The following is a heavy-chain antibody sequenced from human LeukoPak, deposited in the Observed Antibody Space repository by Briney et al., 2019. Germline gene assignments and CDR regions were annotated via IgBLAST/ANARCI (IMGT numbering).Heavy chain of an antibody. Sequence: SETLSLTCTVSGGSINGGNYYWTWIRQPAGKGLEWIGRIYPSGSTNYNPSLTSHVTKSVDTSKHQFSLTLSFVTAADTAGYYCASVSYQEGVDYWGQGNLVTVSS. CDR3: ASVSYQEGVDY. J-gene: IGHJ4*02. CDR1: GGSINGGNYY. CDR2: IYPSGST. V-gene: IGHV4-61*02. D-gene: IGHD2-2*01.